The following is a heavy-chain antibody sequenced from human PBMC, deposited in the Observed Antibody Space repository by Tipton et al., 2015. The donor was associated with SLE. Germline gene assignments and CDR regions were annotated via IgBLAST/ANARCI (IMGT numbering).Heavy chain of an antibody. Sequence: TLSLTCTVSGGSISSGGYYWSWIRQHPGKGLEWIGYIYYSGSTYYNPSLKSRVTISVDTSKNQFSLKLSSVTAADTAVYYCARVALAAAGLGYWGQGTLVTVSS. CDR3: ARVALAAAGLGY. J-gene: IGHJ4*02. CDR2: IYYSGST. V-gene: IGHV4-31*03. CDR1: GGSISSGGYY. D-gene: IGHD6-13*01.